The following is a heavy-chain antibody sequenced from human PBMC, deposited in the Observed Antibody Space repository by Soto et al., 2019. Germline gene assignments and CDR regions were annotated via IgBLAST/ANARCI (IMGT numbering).Heavy chain of an antibody. D-gene: IGHD3-10*01. CDR2: IYYSGST. CDR3: ARGPIYGPATYHWFDP. Sequence: SDTLSLTCTVSGGSISSYDWSWIRQPPEKGLEWIGYIYYSGSTNYNPSLKSRVTISVDTSKNQFSLKLSSVTAADTPVYYCARGPIYGPATYHWFDPWGQGNLVTVGS. J-gene: IGHJ5*02. V-gene: IGHV4-59*01. CDR1: GGSISSYD.